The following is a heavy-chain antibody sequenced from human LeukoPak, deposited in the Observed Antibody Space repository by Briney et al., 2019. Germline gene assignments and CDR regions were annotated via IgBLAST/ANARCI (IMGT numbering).Heavy chain of an antibody. D-gene: IGHD3-10*01. CDR2: ISAYNGNT. J-gene: IGHJ4*02. CDR3: AKQEAGYYFDY. CDR1: GYTFTSYG. V-gene: IGHV1-18*01. Sequence: VASVKVSCKASGYTFTSYGISWVRQAPGQGLEWMGWISAYNGNTNYAQKLQGRVTMTTDTSTSTAYMELRSLRSDDTAVYYCAKQEAGYYFDYWGQGTLVTVSS.